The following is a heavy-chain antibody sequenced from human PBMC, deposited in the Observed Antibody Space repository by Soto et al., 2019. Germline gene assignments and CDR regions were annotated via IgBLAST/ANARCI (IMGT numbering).Heavy chain of an antibody. CDR3: ARRYYDFWSGYPTLDY. CDR2: IKQDGSEK. Sequence: GGSLRLSCAASGFTFSSYWMSWVRQAPGKGLEWVANIKQDGSEKYYVDSVKGRFTISRDNAKNSLYLQMNSLRAEDTAVYYCARRYYDFWSGYPTLDYWGQGTLVTVSS. J-gene: IGHJ4*02. CDR1: GFTFSSYW. V-gene: IGHV3-7*01. D-gene: IGHD3-3*01.